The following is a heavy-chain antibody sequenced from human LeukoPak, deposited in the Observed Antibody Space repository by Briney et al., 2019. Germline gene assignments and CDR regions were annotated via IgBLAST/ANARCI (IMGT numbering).Heavy chain of an antibody. CDR2: IKQDGSDK. Sequence: PGGSLRLPCATSGFTFSNYWMSWVRRAPGKGLEWVANIKQDGSDKYYVDSVKGRFTISRDNAKNSLYLQMNTLRAEDTAVYYCAREWQSGWFDPWGQGTLVTVSS. CDR1: GFTFSNYW. J-gene: IGHJ5*02. V-gene: IGHV3-7*01. CDR3: AREWQSGWFDP. D-gene: IGHD2-8*02.